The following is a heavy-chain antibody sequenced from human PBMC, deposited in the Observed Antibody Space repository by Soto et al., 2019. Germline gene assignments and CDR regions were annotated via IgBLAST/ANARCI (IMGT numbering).Heavy chain of an antibody. D-gene: IGHD3-22*01. Sequence: PSETLSLICAVSGGPISSSNWWSWVRQPPGKGLEWIGEIYHSGSTNYNPSLKSRVTISVDKSKNQFSLKLSSVTAADTAVYYCARSPDSSGYYPRWYYYGMDVWGQGTTVTVSS. CDR3: ARSPDSSGYYPRWYYYGMDV. CDR1: GGPISSSNW. CDR2: IYHSGST. J-gene: IGHJ6*02. V-gene: IGHV4-4*02.